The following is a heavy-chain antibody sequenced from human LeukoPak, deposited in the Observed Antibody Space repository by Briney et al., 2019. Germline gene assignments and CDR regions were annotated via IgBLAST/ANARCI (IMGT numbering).Heavy chain of an antibody. CDR3: ARDRPDDEPSSGYYYD. J-gene: IGHJ4*02. CDR1: GGTFSSYA. CDR2: IIPIFATA. D-gene: IGHD3-22*01. Sequence: GASVKVSCKASGGTFSSYAISWVRQAPGQGLEWMGGIIPIFATANSAQKFQGRVTITADESTSTAYMELSSLRSEDTAVYYCARDRPDDEPSSGYYYDWGQGTLVTVSS. V-gene: IGHV1-69*13.